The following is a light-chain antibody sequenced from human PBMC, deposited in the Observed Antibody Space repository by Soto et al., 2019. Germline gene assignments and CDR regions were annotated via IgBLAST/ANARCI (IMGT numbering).Light chain of an antibody. CDR2: DVS. CDR3: NSYTNNNTYD. J-gene: IGLJ1*01. V-gene: IGLV2-14*03. Sequence: QSALTQPASVSGSRGQTITISCSGTSSDVGAFNYVSWYQQHPGKAPKLMIYDVSNRPSGVSNRFSGSKSGNTASLTISGLRAEDEADYYCNSYTNNNTYDLGTGTKVIV. CDR1: SSDVGAFNY.